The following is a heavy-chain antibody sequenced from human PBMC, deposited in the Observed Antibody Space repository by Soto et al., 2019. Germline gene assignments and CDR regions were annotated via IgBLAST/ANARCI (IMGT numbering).Heavy chain of an antibody. CDR1: GFTFNSYG. CDR2: ISYDGSDK. D-gene: IGHD3-22*01. J-gene: IGHJ4*02. V-gene: IGHV3-30*18. Sequence: QVQLVESGGGVVQPGRPLRLSCAASGFTFNSYGMHWVRQAPGKGLEWVAVISYDGSDKYYADSVKGRFTISRDNSKNTLYLQMNSLRAEDTAVYYCAKNLPSPSYYDSGAYYFWGQGTLVTVSS. CDR3: AKNLPSPSYYDSGAYYF.